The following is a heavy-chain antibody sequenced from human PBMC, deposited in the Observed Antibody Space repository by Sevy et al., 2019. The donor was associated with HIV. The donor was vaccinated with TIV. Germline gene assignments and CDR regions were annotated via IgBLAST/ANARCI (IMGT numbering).Heavy chain of an antibody. D-gene: IGHD3-22*01. CDR2: INPNSGGT. J-gene: IGHJ4*02. CDR3: ASWDYYESSGYSSVFDY. CDR1: GYTFTGYY. V-gene: IGHV1-2*06. Sequence: ASVKVSCKASGYTFTGYYMHWVRQAPGQGLEWMGRINPNSGGTNYAQKFQGRVTMTRDTSSSTAYMELSRLRSDDTAVYYCASWDYYESSGYSSVFDYWGQGTLVTVSS.